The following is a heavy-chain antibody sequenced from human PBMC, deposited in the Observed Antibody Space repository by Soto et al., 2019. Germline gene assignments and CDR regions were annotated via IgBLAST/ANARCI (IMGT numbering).Heavy chain of an antibody. CDR1: GFTVSSKY. Sequence: GGSLRLSCAASGFTVSSKYMNWVRQAPGKGLEWVSYISSSSSTIYYADSVKGRFTISRDNAKNSLYLQMNSLRDEDTAVYYCARPEYSSSSYGMDVWGQGTTVTVSS. V-gene: IGHV3-48*02. D-gene: IGHD6-6*01. CDR2: ISSSSSTI. CDR3: ARPEYSSSSYGMDV. J-gene: IGHJ6*02.